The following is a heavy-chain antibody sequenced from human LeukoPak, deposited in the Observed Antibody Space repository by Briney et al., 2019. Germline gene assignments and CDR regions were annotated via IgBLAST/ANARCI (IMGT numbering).Heavy chain of an antibody. J-gene: IGHJ5*02. D-gene: IGHD2-2*01. CDR3: ATAVGPAAKLYNWFDP. CDR1: GFTFSSYG. CDR2: IRYDGSNK. Sequence: TGGSLRLSCASSGFTFSSYGRHGVRQAPGKGLECVAFIRYDGSNKYYADSVKGRFTISRDNSKNTLYLQMNTLRAEDRAVYYCATAVGPAAKLYNWFDPWGKGTLVTVSS. V-gene: IGHV3-30*02.